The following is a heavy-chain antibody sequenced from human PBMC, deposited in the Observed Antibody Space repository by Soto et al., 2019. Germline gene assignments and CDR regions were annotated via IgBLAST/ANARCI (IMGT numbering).Heavy chain of an antibody. J-gene: IGHJ4*02. CDR1: GFTFSNAW. Sequence: EVQLVESGGGLVKPGGSLRLSCAASGFTFSNAWMNWVRQAPGKGLEWVGRIKSKTDGGTTDYAAPVRGRFTISRDDSKNTLYLQMNSLKTEYTAVYYCTTYYSSGWYAYWGQGTLVTVSS. CDR2: IKSKTDGGTT. D-gene: IGHD6-19*01. CDR3: TTYYSSGWYAY. V-gene: IGHV3-15*07.